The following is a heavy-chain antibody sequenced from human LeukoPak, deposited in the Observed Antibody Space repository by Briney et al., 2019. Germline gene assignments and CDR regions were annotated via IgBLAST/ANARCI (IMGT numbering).Heavy chain of an antibody. CDR3: ARDSDYDILTGLDY. CDR2: MSYDGSSV. CDR1: GFTFSRFA. J-gene: IGHJ4*02. Sequence: GRSLRLSCAASGFTFSRFAVHWVRQAPGKGLEWVAVMSYDGSSVYYADSVKGRFTVSRDNSKNMLYLQMNSLRAEDTAVYYCARDSDYDILTGLDYWGQGTLVTVSS. D-gene: IGHD3-9*01. V-gene: IGHV3-30*04.